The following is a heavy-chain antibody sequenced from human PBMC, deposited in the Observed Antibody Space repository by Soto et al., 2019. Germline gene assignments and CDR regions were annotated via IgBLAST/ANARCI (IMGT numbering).Heavy chain of an antibody. V-gene: IGHV4-34*01. CDR3: ARGRPLITGTSFDY. CDR2: INHSGST. J-gene: IGHJ4*02. CDR1: GGSFSGYY. D-gene: IGHD1-20*01. Sequence: SETLSLTCAVYGGSFSGYYWTWIRQPPGKGLEWIGEINHSGSTNYKPSLTSRVTISVDTSKNQLSLKMSSVTAADTAVYYCARGRPLITGTSFDYCGQGTLVTVSS.